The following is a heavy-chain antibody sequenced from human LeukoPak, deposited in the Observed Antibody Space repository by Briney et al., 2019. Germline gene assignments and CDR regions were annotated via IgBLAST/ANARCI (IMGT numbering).Heavy chain of an antibody. J-gene: IGHJ4*02. Sequence: GGSLRLSCVVSGFTFSDYGMYWVRQAPGKGLEWVALIWYDGGKKYYTDSVRGRFTISRDNSKNTLYLQMNSLRAEDTAVYYCARGRDSEYYFDYWGQGTLVTVSS. V-gene: IGHV3-33*01. CDR1: GFTFSDYG. CDR3: ARGRDSEYYFDY. D-gene: IGHD1-26*01. CDR2: IWYDGGKK.